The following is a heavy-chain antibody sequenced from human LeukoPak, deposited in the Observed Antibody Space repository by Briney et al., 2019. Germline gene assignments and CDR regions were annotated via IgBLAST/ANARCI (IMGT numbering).Heavy chain of an antibody. Sequence: SETLSLTCTVSGGSISSGSYYWGWIRQPPGKGLEWIGSIYYSGSTYYNPSLKSRVTISVDTSKNQFSLKLSSVTAADTAVYYCARGVVVVAAIHYWGQGTLVTVSS. CDR3: ARGVVVVAAIHY. CDR2: IYYSGST. D-gene: IGHD2-15*01. V-gene: IGHV4-39*07. J-gene: IGHJ4*02. CDR1: GGSISSGSYY.